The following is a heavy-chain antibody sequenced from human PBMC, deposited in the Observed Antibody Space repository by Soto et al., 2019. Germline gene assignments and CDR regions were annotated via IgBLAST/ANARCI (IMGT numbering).Heavy chain of an antibody. Sequence: GCLEISCPASGFTFSISAMHWVRQAPGKGLEWVAVISYDGSSKYYADSVKGRFTISRDNSKNTLYLQMNSLRAEDTAVYYCARDGYYGSGSQGWFDPWGQGTLVTVYS. D-gene: IGHD3-10*01. CDR2: ISYDGSSK. CDR3: ARDGYYGSGSQGWFDP. J-gene: IGHJ5*02. V-gene: IGHV3-30-3*01. CDR1: GFTFSISA.